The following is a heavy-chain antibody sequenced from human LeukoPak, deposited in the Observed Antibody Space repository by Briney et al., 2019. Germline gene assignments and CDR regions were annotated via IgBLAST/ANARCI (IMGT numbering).Heavy chain of an antibody. Sequence: PGGSLRLSCAASGFTFSSYAMSWVRQAPGKGLEWVSAISGSGGSTYYAGSVKGRFTISRDNSKNTLYLQMNSLRAEDTAVYYCAKGPLVSVRIVVPAAFDYWGQGTLVTVSS. CDR1: GFTFSSYA. V-gene: IGHV3-23*01. CDR3: AKGPLVSVRIVVPAAFDY. J-gene: IGHJ4*02. CDR2: ISGSGGST. D-gene: IGHD2-2*01.